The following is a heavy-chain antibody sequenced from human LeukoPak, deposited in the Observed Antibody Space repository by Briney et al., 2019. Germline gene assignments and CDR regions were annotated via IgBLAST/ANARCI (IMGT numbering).Heavy chain of an antibody. Sequence: SETLSLTCTVSAYSIASGFYWGWIRQPPGQGLEWIATVSHTGITSYNPSLKSRVTISTDTFKNQFSLNLSSVTAADTAVCYCARSGGLVAGFDWSPYWGQGTLVTVSS. CDR1: AYSIASGFY. D-gene: IGHD3-9*01. CDR2: VSHTGIT. CDR3: ARSGGLVAGFDWSPY. V-gene: IGHV4-38-2*02. J-gene: IGHJ4*02.